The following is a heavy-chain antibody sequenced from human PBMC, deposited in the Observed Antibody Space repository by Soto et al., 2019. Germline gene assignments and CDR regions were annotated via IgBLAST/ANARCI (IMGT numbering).Heavy chain of an antibody. Sequence: ASVKVSCKASGYTFTSYGISWVRQAPGQGLEWMGWISAYNGNTSYAQKLQGRVTMTTDTSTSTAYMELRSLRSDDTAVYYCARDRCSSTSCYRRHYYYGMDVWGQGTTVTVSS. CDR2: ISAYNGNT. CDR3: ARDRCSSTSCYRRHYYYGMDV. D-gene: IGHD2-2*02. J-gene: IGHJ6*02. CDR1: GYTFTSYG. V-gene: IGHV1-18*04.